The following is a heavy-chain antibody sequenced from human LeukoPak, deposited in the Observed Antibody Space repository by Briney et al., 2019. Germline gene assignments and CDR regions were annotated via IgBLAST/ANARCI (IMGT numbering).Heavy chain of an antibody. CDR1: GFSVTNNY. V-gene: IGHV3-53*01. CDR3: ARGDGYNFFDY. D-gene: IGHD5-24*01. Sequence: PGGSLRLSCAVSGFSVTNNYMSWVRQAPGKGLEGVSVFYVGGATYYADFGKGRFTISRDNFENTLNLQMKSLRAEDTAVYYCARGDGYNFFDYWGQGTL. J-gene: IGHJ4*02. CDR2: FYVGGAT.